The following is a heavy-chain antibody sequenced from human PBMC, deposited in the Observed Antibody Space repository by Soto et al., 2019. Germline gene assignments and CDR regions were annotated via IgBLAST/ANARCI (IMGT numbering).Heavy chain of an antibody. CDR3: ARFAKEENPKVGSWYYFDF. J-gene: IGHJ4*02. Sequence: QVQLQESGPGLVKPSQTLSLTCNVSGGSISSGGYFWGWIRQHPGKGLEWIGNIYYSGRTYSNPSLKSRLLIAVDTSKNQISLMLTSVTAADTAVYYCARFAKEENPKVGSWYYFDFWGQGILVTVSS. CDR2: IYYSGRT. CDR1: GGSISSGGYF. V-gene: IGHV4-31*03. D-gene: IGHD6-13*01.